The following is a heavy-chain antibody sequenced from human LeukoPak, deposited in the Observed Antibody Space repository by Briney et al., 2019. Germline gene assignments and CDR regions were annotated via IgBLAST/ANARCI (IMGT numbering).Heavy chain of an antibody. CDR3: ARVSTNYFDY. CDR2: ISSDGNSI. D-gene: IGHD5/OR15-5a*01. CDR1: AFTFSFYE. V-gene: IGHV3-48*03. J-gene: IGHJ4*02. Sequence: GGSLRLSCAASAFTFSFYEMSWVRQAPEMGLEWVAYISSDGNSIHYADSVKGRFTISRDNAKESLYLHINSLRAADTAIYYCARVSTNYFDYWGEGALVTVSS.